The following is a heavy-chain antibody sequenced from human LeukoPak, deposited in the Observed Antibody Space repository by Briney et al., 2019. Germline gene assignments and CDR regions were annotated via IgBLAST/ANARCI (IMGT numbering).Heavy chain of an antibody. V-gene: IGHV3-7*01. CDR2: IKQDGSEN. Sequence: AGGSLRLSCAASGFTFSSYWMSWVRQAPGKGLEWVANIKQDGSENYYVDSVKGRFTISRDNAKNSLYLQMNSLRAEDTAVYYCARESWGSGSYQLDYWGQGTLVTVSS. D-gene: IGHD3-10*01. CDR1: GFTFSSYW. CDR3: ARESWGSGSYQLDY. J-gene: IGHJ4*02.